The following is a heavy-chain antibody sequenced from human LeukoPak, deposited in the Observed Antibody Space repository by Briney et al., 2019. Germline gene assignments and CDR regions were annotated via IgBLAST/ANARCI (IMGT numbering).Heavy chain of an antibody. CDR2: IYYSGST. CDR3: ARLCQVTTCAKFEY. D-gene: IGHD4-17*01. CDR1: GDFLSSGSYY. V-gene: IGHV4-39*01. Sequence: MSSETLSLTCTVSGDFLSSGSYYWGWMRQPQGKGLACIRSIYYSGSTVYNASFESLVTLSVDTSKNQFSRKLSSVTAADTAVYYCARLCQVTTCAKFEYWGQGILVTVSS. J-gene: IGHJ4*02.